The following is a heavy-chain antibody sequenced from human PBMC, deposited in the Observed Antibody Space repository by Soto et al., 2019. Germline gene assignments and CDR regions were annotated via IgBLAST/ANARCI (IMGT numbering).Heavy chain of an antibody. CDR2: IYRDDDK. CDR3: AYRQDYRGNWNSGWFDP. J-gene: IGHJ5*02. D-gene: IGHD1-7*01. Sequence: SGPTLVNPTQTLTLTCTCSGFSLRTSGVSVGWIRQPPGKALEWLALIYRDDDKRYNPSLKTRVTINRDPSKNQVVLIMTNMDPEDTGTYYCAYRQDYRGNWNSGWFDPWGQGILVTVSS. CDR1: GFSLRTSGVS. V-gene: IGHV2-5*02.